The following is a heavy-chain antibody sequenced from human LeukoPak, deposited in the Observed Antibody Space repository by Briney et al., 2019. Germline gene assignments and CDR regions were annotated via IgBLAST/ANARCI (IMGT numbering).Heavy chain of an antibody. D-gene: IGHD5-18*01. CDR1: GFTFSSYE. J-gene: IGHJ4*02. Sequence: PGGSLRLSCAASGFTFSSYEMNWVRQAPGKGLEWVSYISSSGSTIYYADSVKGRFTISRDNVKNSLYLQMNSLRAEDTAVYYCARAEQLWLLGGWGQGTLVTVSS. CDR2: ISSSGSTI. CDR3: ARAEQLWLLGG. V-gene: IGHV3-48*03.